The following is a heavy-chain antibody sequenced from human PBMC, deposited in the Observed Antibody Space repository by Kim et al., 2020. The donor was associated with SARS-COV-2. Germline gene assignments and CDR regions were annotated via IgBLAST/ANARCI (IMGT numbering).Heavy chain of an antibody. J-gene: IGHJ4*02. CDR1: GGSISSSSYY. V-gene: IGHV4-39*01. CDR2: IYYSGST. D-gene: IGHD3-10*01. Sequence: SETLSLTCTVSGGSISSSSYYWGWIRQPPGKGLEWIGSIYYSGSTYYNPSLKSRVTISVDTSKNQFSLKLSSVTAADTAVYYCARQIMSVAPMVRGPFDYWGQGTLVTVSS. CDR3: ARQIMSVAPMVRGPFDY.